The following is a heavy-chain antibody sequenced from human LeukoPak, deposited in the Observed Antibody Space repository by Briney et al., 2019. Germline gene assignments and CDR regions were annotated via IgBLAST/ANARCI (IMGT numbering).Heavy chain of an antibody. CDR2: IKTDGTTT. CDR1: GFTFSSYW. D-gene: IGHD4/OR15-4a*01. J-gene: IGHJ3*02. V-gene: IGHV3-74*01. CDR3: ARASPQRYGDFDI. Sequence: PGGSLRLSCAASGFTFSSYWMHWVRQGPGKGLVWVSRIKTDGTTTIYADSVKGQFTISRDNAKNTLYLQMNGLTVEDTAVYYCARASPQRYGDFDIWGQGTMVSVSS.